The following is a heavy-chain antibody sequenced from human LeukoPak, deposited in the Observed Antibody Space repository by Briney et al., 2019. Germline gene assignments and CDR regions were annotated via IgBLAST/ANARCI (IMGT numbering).Heavy chain of an antibody. CDR3: ARDYGGPHYFDY. D-gene: IGHD2-15*01. Sequence: PGGSLRLSCAASRFTFSSHDMNWVRQAPGKGLEWVSSITTATSSYIYYADSVKGRFTISRDDAKNSLYLQMDSLRAEDTAVYYCARDYGGPHYFDYWGQGTLVTVSS. V-gene: IGHV3-21*01. CDR1: RFTFSSHD. J-gene: IGHJ4*02. CDR2: ITTATSSYI.